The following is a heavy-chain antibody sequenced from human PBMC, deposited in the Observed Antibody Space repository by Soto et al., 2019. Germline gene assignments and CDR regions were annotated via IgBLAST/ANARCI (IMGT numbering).Heavy chain of an antibody. Sequence: QVQLVQSGAEVTKPEPSVNVSCKAPGGTFSTYAISWVRQAPGQGLEWMGGTIPMFGTANYAQRFQDRVTMTADESTNTVYVELSSLRSEDTAVYFCASGIQLWLRRINNGYSGWGQGTLVTVSS. J-gene: IGHJ4*02. CDR1: GGTFSTYA. CDR3: ASGIQLWLRRINNGYSG. V-gene: IGHV1-69*12. D-gene: IGHD5-18*01. CDR2: TIPMFGTA.